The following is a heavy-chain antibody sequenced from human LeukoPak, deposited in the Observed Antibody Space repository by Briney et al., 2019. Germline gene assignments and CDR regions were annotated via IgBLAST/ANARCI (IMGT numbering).Heavy chain of an antibody. Sequence: SETLSLTCAVYGGSFSGYYWSWIRQPPGKGLEWIGEINHSGSTNYDPSLKSRVTISVDTSKNQFSLKLSSVTAADTAVYYCVAGYFDYWGQGTQVTVSS. CDR2: INHSGST. D-gene: IGHD3-10*01. V-gene: IGHV4-34*01. CDR3: VAGYFDY. J-gene: IGHJ4*02. CDR1: GGSFSGYY.